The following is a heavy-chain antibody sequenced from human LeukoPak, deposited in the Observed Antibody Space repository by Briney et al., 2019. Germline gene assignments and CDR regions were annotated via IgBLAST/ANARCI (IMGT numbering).Heavy chain of an antibody. CDR2: FSSSSSTI. CDR3: ASDTQYYDFWSGYKGGYFDY. Sequence: GGSLSLSCAASGFTFSSYSMNWVRQAPGQGLEWVSYFSSSSSTIYYADSVKGRFTISRDNAKNSLYLQMNSLRDEDTAVYYCASDTQYYDFWSGYKGGYFDYWGQGTLVTVSS. V-gene: IGHV3-48*02. CDR1: GFTFSSYS. J-gene: IGHJ4*02. D-gene: IGHD3-3*01.